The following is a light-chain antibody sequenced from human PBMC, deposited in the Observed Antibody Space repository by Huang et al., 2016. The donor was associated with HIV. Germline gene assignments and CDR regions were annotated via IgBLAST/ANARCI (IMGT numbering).Light chain of an antibody. CDR1: QGVGNN. Sequence: EIVMTQSPATLYVSPGERATLPCRASQGVGNNLAWYQQKLGQAPRLLIDGASSRSTGLPARFSGSGPGTEFTLTISSLQSEDFAVFYCQQYNTWPYTFGQGT. CDR3: QQYNTWPYT. J-gene: IGKJ2*01. CDR2: GAS. V-gene: IGKV3-15*01.